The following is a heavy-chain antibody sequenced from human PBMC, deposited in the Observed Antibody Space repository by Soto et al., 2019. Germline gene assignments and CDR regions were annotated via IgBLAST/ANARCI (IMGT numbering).Heavy chain of an antibody. Sequence: ASVKVSCKVSGYTLTELSMHWVRQAPGKGLEWMGGFDPEDGETIYAQKFQGRVTMTEDTSTDTAYMELSSLRSEDTAVYYCARPYSSGWDDAFDIWGQGTMVTVSS. CDR3: ARPYSSGWDDAFDI. D-gene: IGHD6-19*01. J-gene: IGHJ3*02. CDR2: FDPEDGET. V-gene: IGHV1-24*01. CDR1: GYTLTELS.